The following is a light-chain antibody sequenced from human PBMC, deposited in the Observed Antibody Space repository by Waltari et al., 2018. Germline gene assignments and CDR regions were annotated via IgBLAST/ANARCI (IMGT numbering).Light chain of an antibody. CDR1: ESVSTN. CDR2: DAS. CDR3: QQYNNWPPA. V-gene: IGKV3-15*01. J-gene: IGKJ1*01. Sequence: ETVMTQSPPTLSVSPGERAALSCRASESVSTNLAWYQQKPGQAPRVIISDASTRATGVPARFSGSGSGTEFTLTISSLQSEDFAVYYCQQYNNWPPAFGQETKVDFK.